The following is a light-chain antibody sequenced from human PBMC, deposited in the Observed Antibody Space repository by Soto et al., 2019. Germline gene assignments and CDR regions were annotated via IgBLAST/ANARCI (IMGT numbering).Light chain of an antibody. CDR1: QSIGSS. Sequence: DIQMTQSPSTLSASVGDRVTITCRASQSIGSSLAWYQQKPGKAPNLLISDASSLERGVPSRFSGSGSGTEFTLTISSLQPDDFATYYCQQYNSYPRTFGQGTKVDIK. J-gene: IGKJ1*01. CDR2: DAS. V-gene: IGKV1-5*01. CDR3: QQYNSYPRT.